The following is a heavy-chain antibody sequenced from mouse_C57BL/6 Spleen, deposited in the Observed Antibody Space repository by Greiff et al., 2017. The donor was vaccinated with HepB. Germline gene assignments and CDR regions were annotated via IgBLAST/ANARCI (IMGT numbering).Heavy chain of an antibody. J-gene: IGHJ3*01. V-gene: IGHV14-1*01. CDR1: GFNIKDYY. CDR3: TCYGSTAY. D-gene: IGHD1-1*01. CDR2: IDPEDGDT. Sequence: VQLQQPGAELVRPGASVKLSCTASGFNIKDYYMLWVKQRPEQGLEWIGRIDPEDGDTEYAPKFQGKATMTADTSSNTAYLQLSSLTSEDTAVYYCTCYGSTAYWGQGTLVTVSA.